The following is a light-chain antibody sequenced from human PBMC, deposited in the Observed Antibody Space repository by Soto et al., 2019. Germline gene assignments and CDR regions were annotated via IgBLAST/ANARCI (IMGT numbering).Light chain of an antibody. CDR1: SGHSSYA. CDR2: LNNDGSH. Sequence: QSVLTQSPSASASLGASVKLTCTLSSGHSSYAIAWHQQQPEKGPRYLMKLNNDGSHSKGDGIPDRFSGSSSGAERYLTISSLQSEDEGDYYCQTWDTDTAVFGGGTKLTVL. J-gene: IGLJ3*02. V-gene: IGLV4-69*01. CDR3: QTWDTDTAV.